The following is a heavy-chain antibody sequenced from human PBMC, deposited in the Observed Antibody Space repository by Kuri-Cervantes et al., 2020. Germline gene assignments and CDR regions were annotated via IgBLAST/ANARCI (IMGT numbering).Heavy chain of an antibody. Sequence: LSLTCAASGFTVSSNYMSWVRQAPGKGLEWVAVISYDGSNKYYADYVKGRFTISRDNSKNTLYLQMNSLRAEDTAVYYCAKETTGYSYGNLDYWGQGTLVTVSS. CDR3: AKETTGYSYGNLDY. V-gene: IGHV3-30*18. CDR2: ISYDGSNK. D-gene: IGHD5-18*01. CDR1: GFTVSSNY. J-gene: IGHJ4*02.